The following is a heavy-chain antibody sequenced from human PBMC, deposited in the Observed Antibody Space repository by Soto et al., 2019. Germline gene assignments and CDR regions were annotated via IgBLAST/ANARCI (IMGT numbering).Heavy chain of an antibody. J-gene: IGHJ6*02. D-gene: IGHD1-26*01. CDR3: AREGVGVHYYYYGMDV. V-gene: IGHV4-59*12. CDR2: IYYSGST. Sequence: SETLSLTCTVSGGSISSYYWSWIRQPPGKGLEWIGYIYYSGSTNYNPSLKSRVTISVDTSKNQFSLKLSSVTAADTAVYYCAREGVGVHYYYYGMDVWGQGTTVTVSS. CDR1: GGSISSYY.